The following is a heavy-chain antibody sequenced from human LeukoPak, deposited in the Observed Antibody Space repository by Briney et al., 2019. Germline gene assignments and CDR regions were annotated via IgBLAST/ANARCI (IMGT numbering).Heavy chain of an antibody. CDR2: VNHSGTT. J-gene: IGHJ4*02. CDR3: ASTPQGDDYGDYAADY. D-gene: IGHD4-17*01. Sequence: PSETLSLTCAVYGGSFSGYYWSWIRQPPGKGLEWIGEVNHSGTTNYNPSLNSRVTISVAKSKMQFSLKLTSVTAADTAVYYCASTPQGDDYGDYAADYWGQGTQVTVSS. V-gene: IGHV4-34*01. CDR1: GGSFSGYY.